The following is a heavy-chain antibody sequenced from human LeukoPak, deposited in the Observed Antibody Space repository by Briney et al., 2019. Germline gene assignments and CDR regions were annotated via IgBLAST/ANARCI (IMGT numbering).Heavy chain of an antibody. D-gene: IGHD3-22*01. J-gene: IGHJ4*02. CDR1: GGTFSSYA. Sequence: SVKVSCTASGGTFSSYAISWVRQAPGQGLEWMGGIIPIFGTANYAQKFQGRVTITADESTSTAYMELSSLRSEDTAVYYCARRYDSSGYYPAPFDYWGQGTLVTVSS. V-gene: IGHV1-69*13. CDR2: IIPIFGTA. CDR3: ARRYDSSGYYPAPFDY.